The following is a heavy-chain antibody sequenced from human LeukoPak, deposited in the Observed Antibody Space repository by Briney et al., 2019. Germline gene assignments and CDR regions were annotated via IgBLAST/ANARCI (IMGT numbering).Heavy chain of an antibody. CDR3: ARDGWFYYDTTDYSGFDY. CDR1: GYIFTRYS. CDR2: INPSGGSI. Sequence: GPQVKVSCKASGYIFTRYSMHWVRQAPGQGLEWMGIINPSGGSINYAQKFQGRVTMTRDTSTSTVYMELSSLRSEDTAVYYCARDGWFYYDTTDYSGFDYWGQGTLVTVSS. J-gene: IGHJ4*02. D-gene: IGHD3-22*01. V-gene: IGHV1-46*01.